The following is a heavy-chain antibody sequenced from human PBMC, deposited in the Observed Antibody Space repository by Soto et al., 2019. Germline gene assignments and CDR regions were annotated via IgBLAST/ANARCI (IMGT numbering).Heavy chain of an antibody. CDR1: GGTFSSYT. Sequence: SVKVSCKASGGTFSSYTISWVRQAPGQGLEWMGRIIPILGIANYAQKFQGRVTITADKSTSTAYMELSSLRSEDTAVYYCARGPKDNWNGEPSFDYWGQGTLVTVSS. CDR2: IIPILGIA. J-gene: IGHJ4*02. CDR3: ARGPKDNWNGEPSFDY. V-gene: IGHV1-69*02. D-gene: IGHD1-1*01.